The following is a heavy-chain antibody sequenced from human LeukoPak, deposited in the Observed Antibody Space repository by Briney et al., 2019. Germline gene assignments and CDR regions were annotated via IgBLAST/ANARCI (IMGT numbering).Heavy chain of an antibody. CDR1: GFTFSNYG. CDR2: ISYDGSNK. CDR3: AKGAWADY. J-gene: IGHJ4*02. V-gene: IGHV3-30*18. Sequence: GGSLRLSCAASGFTFSNYGMHWVRQAPGKGLEWVAVISYDGSNKYYADSVKGRFTISRDNSKNTLYLQMNSLRAEDTAVYYCAKGAWADYWGQGTLVTVSS.